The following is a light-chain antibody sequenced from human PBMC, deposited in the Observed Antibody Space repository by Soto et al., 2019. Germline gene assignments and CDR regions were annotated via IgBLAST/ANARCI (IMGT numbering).Light chain of an antibody. CDR2: EGD. CDR3: CSFAGGATFV. Sequence: QSALTQPASVSGSPGQSITISCTGTSNDIGGYNLVSWYQQHPGKVPKLMVYEGDKRPSGVSDRFSGSKSGNTASLTISALQAEDEADYSCCSFAGGATFVFGGGTKLTVL. CDR1: SNDIGGYNL. V-gene: IGLV2-23*03. J-gene: IGLJ2*01.